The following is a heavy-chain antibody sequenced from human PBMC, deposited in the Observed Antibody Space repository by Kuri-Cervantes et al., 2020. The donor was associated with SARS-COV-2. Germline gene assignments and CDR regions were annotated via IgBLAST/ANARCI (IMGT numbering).Heavy chain of an antibody. J-gene: IGHJ4*02. Sequence: GGSLRLSCAASGFTFSSYGMHWVRQAPGKGLEWVAVISYDGSNKYYADSVKGRFTISRDNSKNTLYLQMNSLRAEDTAVYYCAKEYSGSWGYGYWGRGTLVTVSS. CDR1: GFTFSSYG. D-gene: IGHD1-26*01. V-gene: IGHV3-30*18. CDR3: AKEYSGSWGYGY. CDR2: ISYDGSNK.